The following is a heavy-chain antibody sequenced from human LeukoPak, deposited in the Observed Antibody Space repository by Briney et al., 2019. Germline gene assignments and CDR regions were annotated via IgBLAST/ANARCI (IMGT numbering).Heavy chain of an antibody. J-gene: IGHJ6*02. CDR2: IIPIFGTA. V-gene: IGHV1-69*05. Sequence: SVKVSYKASGGTFSSYAISWVRQAPGQGLEWMEGIIPIFGTANYAQKFQERVTITRDMSTSTAYMELSSLRSEDTAVYYCAAGPPGYDFWSGYRSYYYYYGMDVWGQGTTVTVSS. CDR3: AAGPPGYDFWSGYRSYYYYYGMDV. CDR1: GGTFSSYA. D-gene: IGHD3-3*01.